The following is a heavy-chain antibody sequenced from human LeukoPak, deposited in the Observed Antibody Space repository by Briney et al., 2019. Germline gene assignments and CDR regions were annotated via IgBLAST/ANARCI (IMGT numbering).Heavy chain of an antibody. D-gene: IGHD2-15*01. J-gene: IGHJ4*02. CDR3: ARGRLGYCSGGSCRHNYFDY. Sequence: PGGSLRLSCAASGFTFSSYSMNWVRQAPGKGLEWVSSISSSSSYIYYADSVKGRFTISRDNAKNSLYLQMNSLRAEDTAVYYCARGRLGYCSGGSCRHNYFDYWGQETLVTVSS. V-gene: IGHV3-21*01. CDR1: GFTFSSYS. CDR2: ISSSSSYI.